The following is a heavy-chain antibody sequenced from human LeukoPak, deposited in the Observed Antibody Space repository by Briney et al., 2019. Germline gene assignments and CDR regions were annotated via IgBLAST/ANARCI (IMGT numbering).Heavy chain of an antibody. J-gene: IGHJ4*02. CDR1: GGSISNSSYY. D-gene: IGHD4-23*01. CDR2: IYYSGSA. Sequence: SETLSLTCIVSGGSISNSSYYWGWIRQPPGKGLEWIGSIYYSGSAYYNPSLKSRVTISVDTSKNQFSLKLTSVTAADTAVYYCARHWVVTPNYWGQGPWSPSPQ. CDR3: ARHWVVTPNY. V-gene: IGHV4-39*01.